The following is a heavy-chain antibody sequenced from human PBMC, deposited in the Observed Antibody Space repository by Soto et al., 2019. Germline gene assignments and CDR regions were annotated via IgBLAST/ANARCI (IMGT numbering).Heavy chain of an antibody. CDR3: ARDLGYGGKTQFDY. D-gene: IGHD4-17*01. Sequence: QVQLVQSGAEVKKPGSSVKVSCKASGGTFSSYAISWVRQAPGQGLEWMGGIIPIFGTANYAQKFQGRVKITADESTSTAYMELSSLRSEETAVYYCARDLGYGGKTQFDYWGQGTLGTVSS. CDR1: GGTFSSYA. J-gene: IGHJ4*02. CDR2: IIPIFGTA. V-gene: IGHV1-69*12.